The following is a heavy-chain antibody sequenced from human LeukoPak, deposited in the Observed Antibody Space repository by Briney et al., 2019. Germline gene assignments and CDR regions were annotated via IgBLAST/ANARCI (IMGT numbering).Heavy chain of an antibody. J-gene: IGHJ6*02. Sequence: SVKVSCKASGGTFSSYAISWVRQAPGQGLEWMGRIIPILGIANYAQKFQGRVTITADKSTSTAYMELSSLRSEDTAVYYCARHPYSSSWLPDYYYGMDVWGQGTTVAVSS. D-gene: IGHD6-13*01. CDR3: ARHPYSSSWLPDYYYGMDV. CDR1: GGTFSSYA. V-gene: IGHV1-69*04. CDR2: IIPILGIA.